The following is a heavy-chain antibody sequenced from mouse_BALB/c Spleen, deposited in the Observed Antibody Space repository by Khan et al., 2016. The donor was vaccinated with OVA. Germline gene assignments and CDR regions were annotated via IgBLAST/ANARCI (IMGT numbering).Heavy chain of an antibody. J-gene: IGHJ3*01. CDR3: AISGYEGFAY. CDR2: INPYNGVT. V-gene: IGHV1-26*01. Sequence: VQLKQSGPELVKPGASMKISYKASGYSFTDYTMNWVKQSHGKSLEWIGLINPYNGVTSDNQRFKGKATLTVDKSSSTAYMELLSLTSGDSAVYYCAISGYEGFAYWGQGTLVTVSA. D-gene: IGHD1-2*01. CDR1: GYSFTDYT.